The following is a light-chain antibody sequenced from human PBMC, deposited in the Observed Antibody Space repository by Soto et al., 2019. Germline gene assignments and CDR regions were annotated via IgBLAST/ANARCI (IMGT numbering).Light chain of an antibody. CDR1: QSVSSSY. CDR2: GAS. V-gene: IGKV3-20*01. CDR3: QQYGSSPGYT. Sequence: EIVLTQSPGTLSLSPGERATLSCRASQSVSSSYLAWYQQKPGQAPRLLIYGASRRATGIPDMFSGSGSGTDFTLTISRLEPEDFAVYYFQQYGSSPGYTFGQGTKLEIK. J-gene: IGKJ2*01.